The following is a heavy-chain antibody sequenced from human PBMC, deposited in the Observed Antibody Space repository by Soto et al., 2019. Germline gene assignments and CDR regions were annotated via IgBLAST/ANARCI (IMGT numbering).Heavy chain of an antibody. CDR2: IYWDDDK. D-gene: IGHD6-19*01. J-gene: IGHJ4*02. V-gene: IGHV2-5*02. CDR1: GFSLSSTRMP. CDR3: AHILVAGLGYYFDY. Sequence: QITLKESGPTLVKPTQTLTLTCTFSGFSLSSTRMPVGWIRQPPGKALEWLALIYWDDDKRYSPFLKSRLTITKYTSKNQVVLTMSNMDPVDTARYYCAHILVAGLGYYFDYWCQVTLVTVSS.